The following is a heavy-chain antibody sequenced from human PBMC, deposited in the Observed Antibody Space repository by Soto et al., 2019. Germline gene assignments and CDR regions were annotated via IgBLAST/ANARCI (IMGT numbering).Heavy chain of an antibody. CDR3: AKGVNTAMAPGFDY. V-gene: IGHV3-23*01. D-gene: IGHD5-18*01. CDR2: ISGSGGTT. CDR1: GFTFSTYA. J-gene: IGHJ4*02. Sequence: GGSLRLSCAASGFTFSTYAMIWVRQAPGKGLEWVSVISGSGGTTYYADSVKGRFTISRDNSKNTLYLQMNSLRAEDTAVYYCAKGVNTAMAPGFDYWGQGTLVTVSS.